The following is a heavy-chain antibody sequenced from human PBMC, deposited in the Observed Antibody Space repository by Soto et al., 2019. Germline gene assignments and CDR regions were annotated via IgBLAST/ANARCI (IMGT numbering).Heavy chain of an antibody. Sequence: SETLSLTCAVYGGSFSGYYWSWIRQPPGMGLEWIGEINHSGSTDYNRSLKSRVTISVDTSKKQFSLKVTSVTAADTVVYYCASIDGRQYYYYGMDVWGQGTTVTVSS. D-gene: IGHD1-26*01. CDR3: ASIDGRQYYYYGMDV. J-gene: IGHJ6*02. V-gene: IGHV4-34*01. CDR2: INHSGST. CDR1: GGSFSGYY.